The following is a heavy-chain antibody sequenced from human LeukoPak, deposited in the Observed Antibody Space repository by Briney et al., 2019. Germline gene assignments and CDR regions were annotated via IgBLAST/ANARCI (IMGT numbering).Heavy chain of an antibody. CDR3: ARLEGGSGWYYLDY. Sequence: SETLSLTCTVSGGSISSYSWSWIRQPPGKGLEWIGYIFYSGSTNYNPSLKSRVTISLDTSKNQFSLKLSSVTAADTAVYYCARLEGGSGWYYLDYWGQGTLVTVSS. CDR1: GGSISSYS. J-gene: IGHJ4*02. V-gene: IGHV4-59*01. CDR2: IFYSGST. D-gene: IGHD6-19*01.